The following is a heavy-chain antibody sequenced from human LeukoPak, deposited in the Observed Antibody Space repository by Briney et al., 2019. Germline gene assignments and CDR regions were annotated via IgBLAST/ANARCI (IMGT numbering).Heavy chain of an antibody. D-gene: IGHD6-13*01. V-gene: IGHV3-48*03. J-gene: IGHJ4*02. Sequence: GWSLRRSCAASGFTFSSYEMNWVRQAPGKGLEWVSYISSSGSTIYYADSVKGRFTISRYNAKNSLYLQMNSLRAEDTAVYYCVREVAAAGSPFDYWGQGTLVTVSS. CDR3: VREVAAAGSPFDY. CDR2: ISSSGSTI. CDR1: GFTFSSYE.